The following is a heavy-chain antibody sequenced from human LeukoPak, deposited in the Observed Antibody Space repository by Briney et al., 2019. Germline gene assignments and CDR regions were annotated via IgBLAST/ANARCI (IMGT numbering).Heavy chain of an antibody. CDR3: AKWRGGTYFDS. D-gene: IGHD3-16*01. J-gene: IGHJ4*02. CDR1: GFTFRNYW. CDR2: IKQGGSDK. V-gene: IGHV3-7*01. Sequence: GGSLRLSCAASGFTFRNYWMSWVRQAPGKGLEWVADIKQGGSDKYYVDSVKGRFTISRDDPKNSLFLHMNSLRAEDTAVYYCAKWRGGTYFDSWGQGTLVIVSS.